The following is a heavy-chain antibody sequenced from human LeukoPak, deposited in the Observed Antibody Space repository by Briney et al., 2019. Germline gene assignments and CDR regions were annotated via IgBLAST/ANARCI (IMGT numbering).Heavy chain of an antibody. CDR3: ARGRVGATSPLGY. V-gene: IGHV4-34*01. Sequence: SETLSLTCAVYGRSFSGYYWNWIRQPPGKGLEWIGEINHSGSTNYNPSLKSRVTISVDTSKNQFSLKLSSVTAADTAVYYCARGRVGATSPLGYWGQGTLITVSS. D-gene: IGHD1-26*01. CDR1: GRSFSGYY. J-gene: IGHJ4*02. CDR2: INHSGST.